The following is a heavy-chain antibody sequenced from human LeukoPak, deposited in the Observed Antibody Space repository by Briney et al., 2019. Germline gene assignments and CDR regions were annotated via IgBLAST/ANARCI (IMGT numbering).Heavy chain of an antibody. J-gene: IGHJ4*02. D-gene: IGHD5-18*01. Sequence: SETLSLTCAVYGGSFSDYYWSWIRQPPGKGLEWIGEINHSGSTKYNPSLKSRVTISVDTSKNQSSLKLSSVTAADTAVYYCARNHTHEGYGYYFDYWGQGTLITVSS. CDR3: ARNHTHEGYGYYFDY. CDR1: GGSFSDYY. CDR2: INHSGST. V-gene: IGHV4-34*01.